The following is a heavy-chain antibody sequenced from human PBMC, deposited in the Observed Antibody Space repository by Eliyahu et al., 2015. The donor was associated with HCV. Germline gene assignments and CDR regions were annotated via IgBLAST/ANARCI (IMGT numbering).Heavy chain of an antibody. V-gene: IGHV3-33*01. J-gene: IGHJ3*02. CDR2: IWYDGSNK. CDR3: ARASGVFDI. Sequence: QVQLVESGGGVVQPGRSLXLXCVAWXGFTFSTYGMHWVRQAPGKGLEWVAVIWYDGSNKYYADSVKGRFTISRDNSKNTLYLQLNSLRAEDTAIYYCARASGVFDIWGQGTMVTVSS. CDR1: GFTFSTYG. D-gene: IGHD2-8*01.